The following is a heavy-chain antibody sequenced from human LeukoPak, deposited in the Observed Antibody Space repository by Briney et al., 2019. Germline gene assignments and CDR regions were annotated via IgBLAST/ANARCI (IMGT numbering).Heavy chain of an antibody. V-gene: IGHV1-69*06. CDR2: IVPSFGTT. Sequence: SVKVSCKASGGTFSRLAISWVRQAPGLGLEWMGRIVPSFGTTNYAQNFQGRVTIAADKSTSTAYMELSSLRSEDTAVYYCARGGIQEYYFDYWGQGTLVTVSS. CDR3: ARGGIQEYYFDY. J-gene: IGHJ4*02. CDR1: GGTFSRLA. D-gene: IGHD3-16*01.